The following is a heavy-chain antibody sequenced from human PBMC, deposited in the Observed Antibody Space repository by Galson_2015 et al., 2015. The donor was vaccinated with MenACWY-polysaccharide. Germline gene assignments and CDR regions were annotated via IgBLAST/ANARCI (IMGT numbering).Heavy chain of an antibody. CDR1: GFTFNDFW. V-gene: IGHV3-7*01. CDR2: INQYGSEK. CDR3: ARDGGRTIGTTQRGY. J-gene: IGHJ4*02. Sequence: LRLSCAASGFTFNDFWLSWVRQAPGKGLEWGANINQYGSEKYYVDSVKGRFTISRDNAKNSLYLQMNSLRAEDTAVYYCARDGGRTIGTTQRGYWGQGTLVTVSS. D-gene: IGHD1-7*01.